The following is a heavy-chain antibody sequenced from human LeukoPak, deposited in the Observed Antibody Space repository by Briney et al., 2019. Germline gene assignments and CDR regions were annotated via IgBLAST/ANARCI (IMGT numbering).Heavy chain of an antibody. D-gene: IGHD3-10*01. Sequence: SETLSLTCTVSGGSLSSRHWWSWVRQPPGKGLEWIWQIYHSGSTNYNPSLTSRDIISVVKAQNQFSLKLCSLIGADTALFYCARSDGYGLVDIWGQGTMVTVSS. CDR2: IYHSGST. CDR1: GGSLSSRHW. J-gene: IGHJ3*02. V-gene: IGHV4-4*02. CDR3: ARSDGYGLVDI.